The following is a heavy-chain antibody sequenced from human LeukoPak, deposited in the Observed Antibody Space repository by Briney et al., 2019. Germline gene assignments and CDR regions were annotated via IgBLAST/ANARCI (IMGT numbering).Heavy chain of an antibody. CDR2: ISGLSSYT. V-gene: IGHV3-21*01. CDR1: GFTFSDYD. J-gene: IGHJ4*02. Sequence: KPGGSLRLSCSASGFTFSDYDMNWVRQAPGKGLEWGSSISGLSSYTYYGESVKGRFSISRDNAKNSLYLQMHSLGAEDTATYYCGRAFPPLRTSSAGDLWGQGILVTVSS. CDR3: GRAFPPLRTSSAGDL. D-gene: IGHD3-16*01.